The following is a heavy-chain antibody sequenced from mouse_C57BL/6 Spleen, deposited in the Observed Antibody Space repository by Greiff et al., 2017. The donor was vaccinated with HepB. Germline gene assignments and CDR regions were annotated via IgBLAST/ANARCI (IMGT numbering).Heavy chain of an antibody. CDR3: ARHDGYYGY. J-gene: IGHJ2*01. CDR2: ISSGGSYT. V-gene: IGHV5-6*01. D-gene: IGHD2-3*01. CDR1: GFTFSSYG. Sequence: EVKLMESGGDLVKPGGSLKLSCAASGFTFSSYGMSWVRQTPDKRLEWVATISSGGSYTYYPDSVKGRFTISRDNAKNTLYLQMSRLKSEDTAMYYCARHDGYYGYWGQGTTLTVSS.